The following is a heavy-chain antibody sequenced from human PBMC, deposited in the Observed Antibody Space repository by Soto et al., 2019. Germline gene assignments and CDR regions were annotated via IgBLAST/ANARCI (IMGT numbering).Heavy chain of an antibody. CDR2: IYHSGST. CDR1: GGSITSSYW. V-gene: IGHV4-4*02. Sequence: SETLSLTCAVSGGSITSSYWWSWVRQPPGKGLEWIGEIYHSGSTNYNPSLKSRVTISVDKSKNQFSLKLTSVTAADTAVYYCARVRDILTGYYFDSWGQGTLVTVSS. J-gene: IGHJ4*02. CDR3: ARVRDILTGYYFDS. D-gene: IGHD3-9*01.